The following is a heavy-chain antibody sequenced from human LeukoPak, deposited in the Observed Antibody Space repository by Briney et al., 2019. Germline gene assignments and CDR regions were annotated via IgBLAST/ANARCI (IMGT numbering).Heavy chain of an antibody. V-gene: IGHV4-34*01. CDR1: GESFSGYH. D-gene: IGHD2/OR15-2a*01. CDR3: ARADTTDYYFDY. Sequence: PSETLSLTCAVYGESFSGYHWSWIRQPPGKGLEWIGEINHSGSTNYNPSLKSRVTISVDTSKNQFSLKLSSVTAADTAVYYCARADTTDYYFDYWGQGTLVTVSS. J-gene: IGHJ4*02. CDR2: INHSGST.